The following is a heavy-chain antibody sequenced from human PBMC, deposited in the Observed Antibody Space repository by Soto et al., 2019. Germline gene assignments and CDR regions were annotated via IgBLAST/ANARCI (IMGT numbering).Heavy chain of an antibody. CDR2: ISWNSGSI. CDR3: AKDIAYGDYDGGKAFDI. J-gene: IGHJ3*02. CDR1: GFTFDDYA. Sequence: SLRLSCAAPGFTFDDYAMHWVRQAPGKGLEWVSGISWNSGSIGYADSVKGRFTISRDNAKNSLYLQMNSLRAEDTALYYCAKDIAYGDYDGGKAFDIWGQGTMVTVSS. D-gene: IGHD4-17*01. V-gene: IGHV3-9*01.